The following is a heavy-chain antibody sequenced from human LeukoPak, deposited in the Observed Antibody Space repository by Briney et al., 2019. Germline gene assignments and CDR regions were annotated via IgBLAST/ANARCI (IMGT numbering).Heavy chain of an antibody. Sequence: ESGPMLVKPTQTLTLTCTFSGFSLSTSGVGVGWIRQPPEKALEWLALIYWNDDKRYSPSLKSRLTITKDTSKNQVVLTMTNMDPVDTATYYCAHAPVLWFGRGMDVWGQGTTVTVSS. D-gene: IGHD3-10*01. CDR3: AHAPVLWFGRGMDV. J-gene: IGHJ6*02. V-gene: IGHV2-5*01. CDR1: GFSLSTSGVG. CDR2: IYWNDDK.